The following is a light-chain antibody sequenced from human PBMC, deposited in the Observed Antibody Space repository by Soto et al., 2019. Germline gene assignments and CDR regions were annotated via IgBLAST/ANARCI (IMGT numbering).Light chain of an antibody. V-gene: IGKV1-39*01. CDR2: GAS. J-gene: IGKJ5*01. CDR1: QNINAH. CDR3: QQSYDLSIT. Sequence: DIPMTQSPSSLSASVGDRVTITCRASQNINAHLNWFQQKPGKAPTLLIYGASDLQTGVPSRFSGSGSETDFTLTISSLQPEDFATYYCQQSYDLSITFGQGTRVDIK.